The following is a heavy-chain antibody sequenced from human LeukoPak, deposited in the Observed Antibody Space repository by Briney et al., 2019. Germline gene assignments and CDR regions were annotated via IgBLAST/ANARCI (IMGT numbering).Heavy chain of an antibody. D-gene: IGHD6-13*01. CDR3: ATDPNPYSSTSGYFDF. J-gene: IGHJ4*02. CDR2: IIPIVGIA. Sequence: SVKVSCKAFGGTFSSYAISWVRQAPGQGLEWMGRIIPIVGIANYAQKFQGRVTIIADKSTTTAYMELSSLRFEDTAVYYCATDPNPYSSTSGYFDFWGQGTLVTVSS. V-gene: IGHV1-69*04. CDR1: GGTFSSYA.